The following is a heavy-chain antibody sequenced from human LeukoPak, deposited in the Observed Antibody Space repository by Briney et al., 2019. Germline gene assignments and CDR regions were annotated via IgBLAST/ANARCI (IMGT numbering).Heavy chain of an antibody. V-gene: IGHV3-23*01. CDR1: GFTFGTHA. CDR3: AKLAGIRGWFVYYFDY. J-gene: IGHJ4*02. Sequence: GGCLRLSCAASGFTFGTHAMTWVRPAPGKGLGWVSGMSGRGDTSYYADSVKGRFTISRDNSKNTLFLQMNSLRAEDTAVYYCAKLAGIRGWFVYYFDYWGQGTLVTVS. D-gene: IGHD6-19*01. CDR2: MSGRGDTS.